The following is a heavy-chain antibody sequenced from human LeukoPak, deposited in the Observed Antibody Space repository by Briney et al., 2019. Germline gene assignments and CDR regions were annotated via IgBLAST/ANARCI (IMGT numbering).Heavy chain of an antibody. CDR3: ARRAVGNSYYYYMDV. CDR1: GYTFTTCD. CDR2: MNPNSGNT. D-gene: IGHD6-19*01. J-gene: IGHJ6*03. V-gene: IGHV1-8*03. Sequence: ASVKVSCKASGYTFTTCDINWVRRVTGQGLEWMGWMNPNSGNTGYAQKFQGRVTITRNTSISTGFMELSSLRSEDTAVYYCARRAVGNSYYYYMDVWGKGTTVTVSS.